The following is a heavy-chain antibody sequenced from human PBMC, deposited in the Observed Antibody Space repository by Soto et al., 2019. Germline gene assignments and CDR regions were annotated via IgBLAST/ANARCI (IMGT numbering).Heavy chain of an antibody. D-gene: IGHD2-15*01. J-gene: IGHJ4*02. Sequence: GGSLRLSCAASGFTFSGSAVHWVRQASGKELEWVGRIRSKANNYATTYGAPVKGRFTISRDDSKNTAYLQMDSLKTEDTAVYFCNTPSRASCSGGNCYDYWGKGTLVTVSS. CDR1: GFTFSGSA. CDR2: IRSKANNYAT. CDR3: NTPSRASCSGGNCYDY. V-gene: IGHV3-73*01.